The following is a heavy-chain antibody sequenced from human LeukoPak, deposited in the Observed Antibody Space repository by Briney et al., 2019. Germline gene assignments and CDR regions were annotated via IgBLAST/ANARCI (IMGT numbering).Heavy chain of an antibody. CDR3: ATTGSGSYYDY. CDR1: GFTFSNYA. J-gene: IGHJ4*02. V-gene: IGHV3-30*04. Sequence: GGSLRLSCAASGFTFSNYAMHWVRQAPGKGLEWMSVISYDGRNKYFADSVKGRFTLSRDNSKNTLYLQMNNLRAEDTAVYYCATTGSGSYYDYWGQGTLVTVSS. CDR2: ISYDGRNK. D-gene: IGHD1-26*01.